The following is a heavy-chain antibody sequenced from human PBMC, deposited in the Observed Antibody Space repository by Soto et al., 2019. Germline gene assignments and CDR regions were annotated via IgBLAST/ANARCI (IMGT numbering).Heavy chain of an antibody. CDR2: IYWDDDK. CDR1: GFSLSTSGVG. CDR3: ARDRRGSYYDY. V-gene: IGHV2-5*02. J-gene: IGHJ4*02. D-gene: IGHD1-26*01. Sequence: GSGPTLVNPTQTLTLTCTFSGFSLSTSGVGVGWIRQPPGKALEWLALIYWDDDKRYSTSLKTRLTISKDTSKNQVVLTMTNMDPVDTATYYCARDRRGSYYDYWGQGTLVTVSS.